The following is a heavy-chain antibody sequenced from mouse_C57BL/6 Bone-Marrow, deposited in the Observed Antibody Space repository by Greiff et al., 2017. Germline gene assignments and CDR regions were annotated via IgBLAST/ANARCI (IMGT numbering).Heavy chain of an antibody. CDR2: INPSSGYT. J-gene: IGHJ4*01. CDR1: GYTFTSYT. CDR3: ARYDYDGDDYAMDY. Sequence: VKLQQSGAELVRPGASVKMSCKASGYTFTSYTMYWVQQRPGKGLEWIGYINPSSGYTKYKQKLKDTATLTADNSYSTAYMQLSSLTSEDSAIYYCARYDYDGDDYAMDYWGQGTSVTVSS. V-gene: IGHV1-4*01. D-gene: IGHD2-4*01.